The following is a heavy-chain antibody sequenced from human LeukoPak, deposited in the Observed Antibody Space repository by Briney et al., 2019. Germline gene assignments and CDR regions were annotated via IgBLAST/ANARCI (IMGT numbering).Heavy chain of an antibody. Sequence: GGSLRLSCVASGFTFSNYWMSWVRQAPGKGLEWVANIKQDGREKKYVDSVKGRFTISRDNAKNSLYLQMNSLRAGDTAVYYCARHKWEQQLVDFDYWGQGTLVTVSS. J-gene: IGHJ4*02. CDR1: GFTFSNYW. CDR3: ARHKWEQQLVDFDY. V-gene: IGHV3-7*01. D-gene: IGHD6-13*01. CDR2: IKQDGREK.